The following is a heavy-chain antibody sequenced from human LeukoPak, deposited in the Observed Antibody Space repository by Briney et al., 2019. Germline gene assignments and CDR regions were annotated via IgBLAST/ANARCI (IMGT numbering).Heavy chain of an antibody. CDR2: IYYSGST. V-gene: IGHV4-59*01. J-gene: IGHJ3*02. D-gene: IGHD3-10*01. Sequence: SETLSLTCTVSGGSISSYYWSWIRQPPGKGLEWIGYIYYSGSTNYNPSLKSRVTISVDTSKNQFSLKLSSVTAADTAVYYCARAEVSFTYYYGSGSRNYAFDIWGQGTMVTVSS. CDR3: ARAEVSFTYYYGSGSRNYAFDI. CDR1: GGSISSYY.